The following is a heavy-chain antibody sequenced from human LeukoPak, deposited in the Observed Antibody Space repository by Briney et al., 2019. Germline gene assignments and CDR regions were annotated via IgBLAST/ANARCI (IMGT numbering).Heavy chain of an antibody. Sequence: PSETLSLTCAVDGGSFSGYYWSWIRQPPGKGLEWVGKINHSGSTNYNTSLKSRRTIPVDKSKNQFSLNLSSVTAADTALYYCARGLDGFEISGQGTMVTVSS. J-gene: IGHJ3*02. V-gene: IGHV4-34*01. CDR3: ARGLDGFEI. CDR2: INHSGST. CDR1: GGSFSGYY.